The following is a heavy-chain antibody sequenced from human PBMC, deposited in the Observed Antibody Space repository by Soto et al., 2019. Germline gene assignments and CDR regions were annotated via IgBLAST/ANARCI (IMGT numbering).Heavy chain of an antibody. D-gene: IGHD2-15*01. CDR2: IYPGDSDT. J-gene: IGHJ6*03. CDR3: ARHSLGYCSGGSCYRPRYYYYMDV. Sequence: PGESLKISCKGSGYSFTSYWIGWVRQMPGKGLEWMGIIYPGDSDTRYSPSFQGQVTISADKSISTAYLQWSSLKASDTAMYYCARHSLGYCSGGSCYRPRYYYYMDVWGKGTTVTVSS. CDR1: GYSFTSYW. V-gene: IGHV5-51*01.